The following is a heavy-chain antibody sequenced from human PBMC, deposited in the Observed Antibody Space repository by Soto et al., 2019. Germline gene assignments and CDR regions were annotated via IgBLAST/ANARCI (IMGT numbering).Heavy chain of an antibody. D-gene: IGHD1-7*01. CDR3: ARPELREGTVSRIFFDY. V-gene: IGHV4-39*01. CDR2: IYYSGST. J-gene: IGHJ4*02. Sequence: PSETLSLTCTVSGGSISSSSYYWGWIRQPPGKGLEWIGSIYYSGSTYYNPSLKSRVTISVDTSKNQFSLKLSSVTAADTAVYYCARPELREGTVSRIFFDYWGQGTLVTVSS. CDR1: GGSISSSSYY.